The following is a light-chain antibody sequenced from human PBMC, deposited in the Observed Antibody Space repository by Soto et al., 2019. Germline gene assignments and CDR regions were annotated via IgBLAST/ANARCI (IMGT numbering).Light chain of an antibody. V-gene: IGLV2-18*02. J-gene: IGLJ1*01. Sequence: QPVLTHPPAVTGSPGQSVTISCTGASSNVGSYNRVSWYQQPPGTAPKVMIYDVSNRPSGVPDRFSGSKSGNTASLTISGLQAEDGSDYYCSSYTSSSTYVFGTGTKVTVL. CDR1: SSNVGSYNR. CDR3: SSYTSSSTYV. CDR2: DVS.